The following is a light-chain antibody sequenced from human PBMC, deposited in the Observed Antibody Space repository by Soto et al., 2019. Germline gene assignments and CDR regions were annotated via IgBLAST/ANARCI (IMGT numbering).Light chain of an antibody. J-gene: IGKJ5*01. V-gene: IGKV3-15*01. CDR1: QSVGSN. Sequence: EIVMTQSPATLSVSPGESATLSCRASQSVGSNLAWYQHKPGQAPRLLIYGASIRATGVPARFSGSGSGTAFTLTITSLQSEDFALYYCQQCDNWPLSTFGQGTRLEIK. CDR3: QQCDNWPLST. CDR2: GAS.